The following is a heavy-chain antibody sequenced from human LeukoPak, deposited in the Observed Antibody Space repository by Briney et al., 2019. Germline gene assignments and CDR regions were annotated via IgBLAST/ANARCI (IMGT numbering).Heavy chain of an antibody. CDR2: ISSSSSYI. V-gene: IGHV3-21*04. D-gene: IGHD5-18*01. CDR1: GFTFSSYS. Sequence: GGSLRLSCAASGFTFSSYSMNWVRQAPGKGLEWVSSISSSSSYIYYADSVKGRFTISRDNAKNSLYLQMNSLRAEDTAVYYCAKDTSAAMAYFDYWGQGTLVTVSS. CDR3: AKDTSAAMAYFDY. J-gene: IGHJ4*02.